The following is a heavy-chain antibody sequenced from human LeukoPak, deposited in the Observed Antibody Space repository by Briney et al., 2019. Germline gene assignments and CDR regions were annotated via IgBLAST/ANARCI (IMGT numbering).Heavy chain of an antibody. J-gene: IGHJ4*02. CDR1: GFTFNSYA. Sequence: PGGSLRLSCAASGFTFNSYAMSWVRQAPGKGLEWVSGITNSGGNTYYADSVKGRFTISRDNSKSTLYLQMNSLRAEDTAVFYCAKGGQTDCLDYWGQGALVTVSS. CDR2: ITNSGGNT. V-gene: IGHV3-23*01. CDR3: AKGGQTDCLDY. D-gene: IGHD2-21*02.